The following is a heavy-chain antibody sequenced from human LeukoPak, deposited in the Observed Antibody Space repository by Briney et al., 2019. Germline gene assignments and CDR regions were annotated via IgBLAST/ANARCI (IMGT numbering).Heavy chain of an antibody. V-gene: IGHV3-30*04. CDR1: GFTFSSYA. CDR3: ARGYSYGYIYYYYMDV. J-gene: IGHJ6*03. CDR2: ISYDGSNK. Sequence: AGGSLRLSRAASGFTFSSYAMHWVRQAPGKGLEWVAVISYDGSNKYYADSVKGRFTISRDNPKNTLYLQMNSLRAEDTAVYYCARGYSYGYIYYYYMDVWGKGTTVTVSS. D-gene: IGHD5-18*01.